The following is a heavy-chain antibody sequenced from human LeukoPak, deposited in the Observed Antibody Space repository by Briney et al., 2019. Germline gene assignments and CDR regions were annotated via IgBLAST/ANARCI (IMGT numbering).Heavy chain of an antibody. CDR3: ARGRGAFDI. V-gene: IGHV4-34*01. CDR2: INHSGST. CDR1: GESFSGYY. Sequence: PSETLSLTCAVYGESFSGYYWSWIRQPPGKGLEWIGEINHSGSTNYNPSLKSRVSISVDTSKNQFSLKLSSVTAADTAVYYCARGRGAFDIWGQGTMVTVSS. J-gene: IGHJ3*02.